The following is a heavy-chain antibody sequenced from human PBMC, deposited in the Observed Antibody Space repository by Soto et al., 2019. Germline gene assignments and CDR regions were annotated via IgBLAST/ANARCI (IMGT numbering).Heavy chain of an antibody. J-gene: IGHJ4*02. CDR1: GGSISSGGYY. CDR2: IYYSGST. Sequence: SETLSLTCTVSGGSISSGGYYWSWIRQHPGKGLEWIGYIYYSGSTYYNPSLKSRVTISVDTSKNQFSLKLSSVTAADTAVYYCARASVVVTAIPFDYWGQGTLVTVSS. D-gene: IGHD2-21*02. V-gene: IGHV4-31*03. CDR3: ARASVVVTAIPFDY.